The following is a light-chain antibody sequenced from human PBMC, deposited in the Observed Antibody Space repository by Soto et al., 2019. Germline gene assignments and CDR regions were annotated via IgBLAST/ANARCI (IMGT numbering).Light chain of an antibody. J-gene: IGLJ1*01. CDR2: EVN. CDR1: SSDVGGYNF. CDR3: KSYTTGAYI. Sequence: QSALTQPASVSGSPGQSITISCTGTSSDVGGYNFVSWYQHHPGKVPKLIISEVNNRPSGVSDRFSGSKSGNTASLTISGLQAEDEADYYCKSYTTGAYIFGSGIKLTVL. V-gene: IGLV2-14*01.